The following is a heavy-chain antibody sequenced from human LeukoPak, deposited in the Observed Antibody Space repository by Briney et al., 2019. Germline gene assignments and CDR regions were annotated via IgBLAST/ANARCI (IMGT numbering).Heavy chain of an antibody. Sequence: SETLSLTCTVSGGSISSYYWSWLRQPPGKGLEWIGYIYYSGSTNYNPSLKSRVIISVDTSRNQFSLKLSSVTAADTAVYYCARGGTVRNGMDVWGQGTTVTVSS. V-gene: IGHV4-59*01. CDR3: ARGGTVRNGMDV. D-gene: IGHD1-26*01. J-gene: IGHJ6*02. CDR2: IYYSGST. CDR1: GGSISSYY.